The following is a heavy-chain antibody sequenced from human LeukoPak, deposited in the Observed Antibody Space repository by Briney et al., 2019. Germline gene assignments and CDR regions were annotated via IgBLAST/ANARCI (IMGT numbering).Heavy chain of an antibody. CDR2: INHSGST. CDR1: GYSISSGDY. V-gene: IGHV4-38-2*02. CDR3: ARRREYYDILTGYYRLYYFDY. D-gene: IGHD3-9*01. J-gene: IGHJ4*02. Sequence: SETLSLTCTVSGYSISSGDYWGWIRQPPGNGLEWIGEINHSGSTNYNLSLKSRVTISVDTSKNQFSLKLSSVTAADTAVYYCARRREYYDILTGYYRLYYFDYWGQGTLVTVSS.